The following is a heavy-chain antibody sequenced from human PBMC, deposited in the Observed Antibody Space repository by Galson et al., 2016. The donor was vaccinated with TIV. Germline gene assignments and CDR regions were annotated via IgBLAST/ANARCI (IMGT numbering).Heavy chain of an antibody. J-gene: IGHJ2*01. D-gene: IGHD1-26*01. V-gene: IGHV4-59*12. CDR1: GGSTSSYY. CDR2: IDHTGNT. Sequence: SETLSLTCTVPGGSTSSYYCTWIRQPPGKGLAWTGCIDHTGNTIYNPSLKSRVAITPDTSKNQFPLKLRSVTAADTALYYCARDYGEWELNWYLDLWGRGTLVTVSS. CDR3: ARDYGEWELNWYLDL.